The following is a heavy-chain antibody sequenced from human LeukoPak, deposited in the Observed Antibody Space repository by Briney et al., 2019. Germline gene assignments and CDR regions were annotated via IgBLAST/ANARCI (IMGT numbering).Heavy chain of an antibody. CDR3: AKDVRESSGWYGGLDY. CDR2: ISWDGGST. J-gene: IGHJ4*02. Sequence: GGSLRLSCAASGFTFDDYTMHWVRQAPGKGLEWVSLISWDGGSTYYADSVKGRFTISRDNFKNTLYLQMNSLRAEDTAVYYCAKDVRESSGWYGGLDYWGQGTLVTVSS. V-gene: IGHV3-43*01. CDR1: GFTFDDYT. D-gene: IGHD6-19*01.